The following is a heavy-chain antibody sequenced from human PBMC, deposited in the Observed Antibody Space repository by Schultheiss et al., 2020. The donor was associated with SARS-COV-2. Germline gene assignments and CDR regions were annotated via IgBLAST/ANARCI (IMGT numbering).Heavy chain of an antibody. CDR1: GFTFSSYS. CDR2: ISSSSSYI. D-gene: IGHD5-24*01. V-gene: IGHV3-21*04. J-gene: IGHJ4*02. Sequence: GGSLRLSCAASGFTFSSYSMNWVRQAPGKGLEWVSSISSSSSYIYYADSVKGRFTISRDNSQNTLYLQMNSLRAEDTAMYYCARGPLRDGYNAGSFDYWGQGTLVTVSS. CDR3: ARGPLRDGYNAGSFDY.